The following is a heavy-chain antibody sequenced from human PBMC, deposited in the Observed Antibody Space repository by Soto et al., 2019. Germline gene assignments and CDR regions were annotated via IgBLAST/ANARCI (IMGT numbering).Heavy chain of an antibody. Sequence: SETLSLTCAVSGVSIHNSHSFWGWIRQPPGKGLEFIANVYYSGGAHYNPSFESRVTISVDTATNQVSLRMSSVTAADTAVYFCGRVVEGATRHTDFDSWGQGTLVTVSS. V-gene: IGHV4-39*01. CDR1: GVSIHNSHSF. J-gene: IGHJ5*01. CDR2: VYYSGGA. CDR3: GRVVEGATRHTDFDS. D-gene: IGHD2-21*01.